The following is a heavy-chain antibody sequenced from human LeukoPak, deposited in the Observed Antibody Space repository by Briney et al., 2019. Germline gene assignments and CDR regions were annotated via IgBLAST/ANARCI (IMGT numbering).Heavy chain of an antibody. Sequence: GSLRLSCAASGFTLSSYWMHWVRQAPGKGLVWVSRINSDGSSATYADSVKGRFTISRDNAKNTLYLQLNSLRAEDTAVYFCARDYSRNYLFDSWGQGTLVTVSS. CDR1: GFTLSSYW. J-gene: IGHJ4*02. V-gene: IGHV3-74*01. D-gene: IGHD1-7*01. CDR3: ARDYSRNYLFDS. CDR2: INSDGSSA.